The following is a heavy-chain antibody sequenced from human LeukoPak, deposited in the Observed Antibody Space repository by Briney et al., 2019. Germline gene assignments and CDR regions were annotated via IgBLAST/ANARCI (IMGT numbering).Heavy chain of an antibody. CDR1: GGSISTGSYY. J-gene: IGHJ4*02. Sequence: SETLSLTCSVSGGSISTGSYYWTWIRQPAGKGLEWIGRIYTSGSTNYNPSLKSRVTISVDTSKNQFSLKLSSVTAADTAVYYCARGFPNPRPGLDYWGQGTLVTVSS. CDR3: ARGFPNPRPGLDY. D-gene: IGHD6-6*01. CDR2: IYTSGST. V-gene: IGHV4-61*02.